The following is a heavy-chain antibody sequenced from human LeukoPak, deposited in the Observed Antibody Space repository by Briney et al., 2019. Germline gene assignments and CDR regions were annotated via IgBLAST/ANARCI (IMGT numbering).Heavy chain of an antibody. CDR3: AKDREYNWNDGGFDY. V-gene: IGHV3-9*03. CDR1: GFTFDDYA. J-gene: IGHJ4*02. D-gene: IGHD1-1*01. CDR2: ISWNSGSI. Sequence: GRSLRLSCAASGFTFDDYAMHWVRQAPGKGLEWVSGISWNSGSIGYADSVKGRFTISRDNAKNSLYLQMNSLRAEDMALYYCAKDREYNWNDGGFDYWGQGTLVTFSS.